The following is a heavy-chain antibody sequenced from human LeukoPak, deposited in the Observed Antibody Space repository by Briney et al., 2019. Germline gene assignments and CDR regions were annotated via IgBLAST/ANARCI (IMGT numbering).Heavy chain of an antibody. D-gene: IGHD6-13*01. Sequence: GGSLRLSCAASGFTFSDYYMTWIRQAPGKGLEWLSYISDSGDTIYYADSVKGRFTISRDNAKNSLYLQMNSLRAEDTAVYYCAREKGSIWNVPIDYWGQGTLVTVSS. CDR2: ISDSGDTI. CDR1: GFTFSDYY. CDR3: AREKGSIWNVPIDY. V-gene: IGHV3-11*01. J-gene: IGHJ4*02.